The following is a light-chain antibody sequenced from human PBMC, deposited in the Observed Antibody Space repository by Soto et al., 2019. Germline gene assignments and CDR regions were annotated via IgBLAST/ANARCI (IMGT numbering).Light chain of an antibody. CDR2: GAS. CDR1: QSVSSSL. V-gene: IGKV3-20*01. CDR3: QHYGGSPFT. J-gene: IGKJ3*01. Sequence: EILLTQSPGTLSLSPGERATLSCRASQSVSSSLLAWYQQKPGQAPRLFIYGASSRATGIPDRFTGSGSGTDFTLTISRLEPEDFAVYYCQHYGGSPFTFGPGTKVDIK.